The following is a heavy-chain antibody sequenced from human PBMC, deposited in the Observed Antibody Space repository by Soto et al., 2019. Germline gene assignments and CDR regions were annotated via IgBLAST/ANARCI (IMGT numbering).Heavy chain of an antibody. J-gene: IGHJ4*02. CDR3: AKDWRSSGYHYFDY. D-gene: IGHD3-22*01. Sequence: GGSLRLSCAASGFTFSSYGMHWVRQAPGKGLERVAVISYDGSNKYYADSVKGRFTISRDNSKNTLYLQMNSLRAEGTAVYYCAKDWRSSGYHYFDYWGQGTLVTVSS. V-gene: IGHV3-30*18. CDR1: GFTFSSYG. CDR2: ISYDGSNK.